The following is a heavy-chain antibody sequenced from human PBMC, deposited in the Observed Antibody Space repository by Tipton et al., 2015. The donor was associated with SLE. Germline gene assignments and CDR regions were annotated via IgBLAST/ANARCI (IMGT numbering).Heavy chain of an antibody. CDR3: ASFRYCDDTGCMEAFDV. CDR1: GASISSSY. Sequence: TLSLTCTVSGASISSSYWIWIRQPPGKGLEWIGYIYYSGSTNYNPSLKSRVTISVDTSKTQFSLKLTSLTAADTAIYYCASFRYCDDTGCMEAFDVWGQGTLVPVSS. J-gene: IGHJ3*01. D-gene: IGHD2-2*01. V-gene: IGHV4-59*12. CDR2: IYYSGST.